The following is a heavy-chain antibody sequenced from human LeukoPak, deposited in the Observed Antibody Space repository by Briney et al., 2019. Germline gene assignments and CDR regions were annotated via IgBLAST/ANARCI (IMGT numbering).Heavy chain of an antibody. CDR1: GYSFTSYW. D-gene: IGHD6-19*01. Sequence: GESLKISCQGSGYSFTSYWIGWVRQMPGKGLEWMRLIYPGDSNTRYSPSFQGQVTISADKSITTAYLQWSSLKASDTAIYYCARRRAVAGTYYFDHWGQGTLVTVSS. CDR2: IYPGDSNT. CDR3: ARRRAVAGTYYFDH. J-gene: IGHJ4*02. V-gene: IGHV5-51*01.